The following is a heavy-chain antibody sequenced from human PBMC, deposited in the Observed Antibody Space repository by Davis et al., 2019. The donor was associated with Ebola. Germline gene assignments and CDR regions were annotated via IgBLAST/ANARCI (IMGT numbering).Heavy chain of an antibody. CDR2: IWYDGSNK. D-gene: IGHD6-6*01. J-gene: IGHJ4*02. CDR1: GFTFSSYG. CDR3: AKGFAVIAAPFDY. V-gene: IGHV3-33*06. Sequence: GGSLRLSCAASGFTFSSYGMHWVRQAPGKGLEWVAVIWYDGSNKYYADSVKGRFTISRDNSKNTLYLQMNSLRAEDTAVYYCAKGFAVIAAPFDYWGQGTLVTVSS.